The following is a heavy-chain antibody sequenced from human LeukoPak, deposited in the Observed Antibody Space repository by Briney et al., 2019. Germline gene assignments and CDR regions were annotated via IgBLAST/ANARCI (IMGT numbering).Heavy chain of an antibody. V-gene: IGHV1-2*02. CDR1: GYTFTGYY. J-gene: IGHJ3*02. D-gene: IGHD2-21*02. CDR2: INPNSGGT. CDR3: ARAVGYCGGDCPRQAFDI. Sequence: GASVKVSCKASGYTFTGYYMHWVRQAPGQGLEWMGWINPNSGGTNYAQKFQGRVTMTRDTSISTAYMELSRLRSDDTAVYYRARAVGYCGGDCPRQAFDIWGQGTMVTVSS.